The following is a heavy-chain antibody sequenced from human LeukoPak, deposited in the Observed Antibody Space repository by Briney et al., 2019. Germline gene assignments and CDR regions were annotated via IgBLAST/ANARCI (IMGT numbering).Heavy chain of an antibody. CDR2: IYGSGRP. CDR1: GSSISYWY. CDR3: ARETSLVGYSGGLGFNY. D-gene: IGHD6-19*01. Sequence: KPSETLSLTCTVSGSSISYWYWSWIRQPPGKGLEWIGNIYGSGRPNYNPSLTSRVTISVDTSKNQFSLKLTSVTAADTAVYYCARETSLVGYSGGLGFNYWGQGILVTVSS. J-gene: IGHJ4*02. V-gene: IGHV4-59*01.